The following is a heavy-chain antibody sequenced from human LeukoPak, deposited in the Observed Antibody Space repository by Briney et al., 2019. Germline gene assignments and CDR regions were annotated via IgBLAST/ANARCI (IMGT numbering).Heavy chain of an antibody. CDR3: TTDLRQSIAARPHRDY. J-gene: IGHJ4*02. Sequence: AGGSLRLSCAASGFTFSNAWMSWVRQAPGKGPEWVGRIKSKTDGGTTDYAAPVKGRFTISRDDSKNTLYLQMNSLKTEDTAVYYCTTDLRQSIAARPHRDYWGQGTLVTVSS. CDR2: IKSKTDGGTT. V-gene: IGHV3-15*01. D-gene: IGHD6-6*01. CDR1: GFTFSNAW.